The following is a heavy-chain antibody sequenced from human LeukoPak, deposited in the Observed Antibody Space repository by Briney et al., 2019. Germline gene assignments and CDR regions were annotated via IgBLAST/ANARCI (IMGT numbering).Heavy chain of an antibody. CDR1: GYTFTGYY. Sequence: ASVKVSCKASGYTFTGYYMHWVRQAPGQGLEWMGWINPNSGGTNYAQKFQGRVTMTRDTSISTAYMELSRLRSDDTAVYYCARGSDDSSGYYLYYYYYYYMGVWGKGTTVTVSS. D-gene: IGHD3-22*01. J-gene: IGHJ6*03. CDR3: ARGSDDSSGYYLYYYYYYYMGV. CDR2: INPNSGGT. V-gene: IGHV1-2*02.